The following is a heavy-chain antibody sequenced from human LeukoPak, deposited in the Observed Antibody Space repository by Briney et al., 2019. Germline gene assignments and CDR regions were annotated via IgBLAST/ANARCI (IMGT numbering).Heavy chain of an antibody. Sequence: GGSLRLSCAASGFTFSSYSMNWVRQAPGKGLEWVSSTSSSSSYIYYADSVKGRFTISRDNSKNSLYLQMNSLRTEDTALYYCAKGQMGTGNYYYYMDVWGKGTTVTVSS. D-gene: IGHD1-14*01. CDR3: AKGQMGTGNYYYYMDV. J-gene: IGHJ6*03. CDR1: GFTFSSYS. V-gene: IGHV3-21*04. CDR2: TSSSSSYI.